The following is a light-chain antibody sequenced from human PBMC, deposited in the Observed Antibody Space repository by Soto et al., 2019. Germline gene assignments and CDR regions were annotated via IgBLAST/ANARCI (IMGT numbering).Light chain of an antibody. CDR1: QSLVHDDGNTY. CDR2: EVS. J-gene: IGKJ2*01. V-gene: IGKV2-30*02. Sequence: DVVMTQSPLSLPVTLGQPASIPCRSGQSLVHDDGNTYLNWFHQRPGQSPRRLIYEVSNRDSGDPDRFRGSGSGTDFTLKISRVAAEDVGVYYCMQATHWAHTFGQGTKLEI. CDR3: MQATHWAHT.